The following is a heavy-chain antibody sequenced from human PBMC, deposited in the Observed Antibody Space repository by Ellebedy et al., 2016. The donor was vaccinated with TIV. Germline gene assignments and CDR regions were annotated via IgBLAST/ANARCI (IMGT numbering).Heavy chain of an antibody. J-gene: IGHJ4*02. CDR2: IIPIFGTA. CDR1: GGTFSSYA. D-gene: IGHD1-26*01. CDR3: AIGSTEWELYYFDY. Sequence: SVKVSXXASGGTFSSYAISWVRQAPGQGLEWMGGIIPIFGTANYAQKFQGRVTITADKSTSTAYMELSSLRSEDTAVYYCAIGSTEWELYYFDYWGQGTLVTVSS. V-gene: IGHV1-69*06.